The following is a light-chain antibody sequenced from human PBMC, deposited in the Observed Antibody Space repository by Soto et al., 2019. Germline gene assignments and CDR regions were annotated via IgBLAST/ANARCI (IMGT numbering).Light chain of an antibody. V-gene: IGLV3-21*04. CDR3: QVYDSHNKHVV. CDR2: YDK. Sequence: SYELTQPPSMSVAPGKTATISCAGNNIGGKSVTWYQQKPGQAPVLVIYYDKDRPSGIPERFSGSNSGNTATLTISRVEAGDEADYYCQVYDSHNKHVVFGGGTKLTVL. J-gene: IGLJ2*01. CDR1: NIGGKS.